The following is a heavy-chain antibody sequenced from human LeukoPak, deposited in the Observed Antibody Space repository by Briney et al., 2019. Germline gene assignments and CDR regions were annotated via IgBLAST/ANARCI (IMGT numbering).Heavy chain of an antibody. J-gene: IGHJ4*02. CDR2: VMPTFGAA. Sequence: SVKVSCKASGGTFSSYAISWVRQAPGQGLEWMGGVMPTFGAANYAQKFQGRVTITTDEFTNTAYMELSSLRSEDTAVYYCARGLLRGVMRFDYWGQGSLVTVSS. D-gene: IGHD3-10*01. CDR3: ARGLLRGVMRFDY. CDR1: GGTFSSYA. V-gene: IGHV1-69*05.